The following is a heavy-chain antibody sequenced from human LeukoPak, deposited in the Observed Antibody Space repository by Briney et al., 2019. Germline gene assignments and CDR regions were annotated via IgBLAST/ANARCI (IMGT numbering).Heavy chain of an antibody. D-gene: IGHD3-3*01. Sequence: SETLSLTCAVYGGSFSGYYWSWIRQPPGKGLEWIGEINHSGSTNYNPSLKSRVTISLDTPKNQFSLKLSSVTAADTAVYYCARTVRFLEWLLDYWGQGTLVTVSS. CDR2: INHSGST. CDR3: ARTVRFLEWLLDY. CDR1: GGSFSGYY. V-gene: IGHV4-34*01. J-gene: IGHJ4*02.